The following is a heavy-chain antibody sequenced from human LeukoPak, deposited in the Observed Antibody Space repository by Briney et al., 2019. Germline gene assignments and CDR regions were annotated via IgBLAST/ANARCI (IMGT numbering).Heavy chain of an antibody. CDR2: VYNSVNT. V-gene: IGHV4-39*01. J-gene: IGHJ4*02. D-gene: IGHD6-19*01. CDR1: GGSISSSSYF. Sequence: SETLSLTCTVSGGSISSSSYFWGWIRQPPGKGLEWIGSVYNSVNTQYNPSLKSRVTISVDQSRNQFSLKLSSVTAADTAVYYCASPLYSSGWYFDYWGQGTLVTVSS. CDR3: ASPLYSSGWYFDY.